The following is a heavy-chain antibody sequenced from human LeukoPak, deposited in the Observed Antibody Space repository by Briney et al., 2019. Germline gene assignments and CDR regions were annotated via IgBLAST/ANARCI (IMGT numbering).Heavy chain of an antibody. CDR1: GFTFSNYA. J-gene: IGHJ4*02. CDR3: AKPERYGTTWYGRVDY. CDR2: IRTSGST. D-gene: IGHD6-13*01. Sequence: GGPLRLSCGASGFTFSNYAMSWVRQAPGKGLEWVSAIRTSGSTYYADSVKGRFTISRDNPKNTLYLQMNSLRGEDTAVYYCAKPERYGTTWYGRVDYWGQGTLVTVSS. V-gene: IGHV3-23*01.